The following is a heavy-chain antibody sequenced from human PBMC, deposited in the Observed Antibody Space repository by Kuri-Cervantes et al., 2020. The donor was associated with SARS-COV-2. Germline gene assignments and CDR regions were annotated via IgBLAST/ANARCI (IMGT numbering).Heavy chain of an antibody. CDR3: AGSQGYCTANSCSWNWFDP. J-gene: IGHJ5*02. CDR2: IIPTFDTT. D-gene: IGHD2-8*02. V-gene: IGHV1-69*13. Sequence: SVKVSCKASGGTFSSYSVNWVRQAPGQGLEWMGRIIPTFDTTTYAQKFQGRVIFTADESSSTAYMEVNSLTSEDTAVYFCAGSQGYCTANSCSWNWFDPWSQGTQVTVSS. CDR1: GGTFSSYS.